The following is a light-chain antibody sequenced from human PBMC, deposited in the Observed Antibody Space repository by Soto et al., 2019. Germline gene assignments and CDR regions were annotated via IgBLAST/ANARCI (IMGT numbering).Light chain of an antibody. V-gene: IGKV1-5*01. CDR1: QSVSGW. CDR3: QHYTDYPIT. CDR2: DAS. Sequence: DIQMTQSPSTLSASIGDRVTITCRASQSVSGWLAWYQQKPEKAPKLLIYDASTLESGVPSRFSGSGSGTEFTLNLRSLEPDDFANYYCQHYTDYPITFGQGTRLEIK. J-gene: IGKJ5*01.